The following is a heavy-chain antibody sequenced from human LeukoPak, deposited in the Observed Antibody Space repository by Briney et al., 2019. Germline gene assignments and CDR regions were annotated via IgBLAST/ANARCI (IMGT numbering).Heavy chain of an antibody. CDR2: ISSSSSTI. CDR3: ARSPYDFWSGYYTGWFDP. J-gene: IGHJ5*02. Sequence: GGSLRLSCAASGFTFSSYSMNWVRQAPGKGLEWVSYISSSSSTIYYADSVKGRFTISRDNAKNSLYLQMNSLRAEDTAVYYCARSPYDFWSGYYTGWFDPWGQGTLVTVSS. V-gene: IGHV3-48*04. CDR1: GFTFSSYS. D-gene: IGHD3-3*01.